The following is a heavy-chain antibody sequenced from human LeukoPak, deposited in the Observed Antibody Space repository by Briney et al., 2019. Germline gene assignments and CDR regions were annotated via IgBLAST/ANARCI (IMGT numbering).Heavy chain of an antibody. D-gene: IGHD2/OR15-2a*01. V-gene: IGHV3-23*01. Sequence: PGGSLRLSCAASGFTFSSYAMSWVRQAPGKGLEWVSVISGSGGSTYYADAVKGRFTISRDSSKNTLHLQMNSLRAGDTAVYYCAKGRIGGAHGYFDYWGQGSLVTVSS. CDR1: GFTFSSYA. CDR2: ISGSGGST. J-gene: IGHJ4*02. CDR3: AKGRIGGAHGYFDY.